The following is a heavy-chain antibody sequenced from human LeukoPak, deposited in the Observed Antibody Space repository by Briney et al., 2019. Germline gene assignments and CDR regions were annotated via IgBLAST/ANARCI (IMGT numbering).Heavy chain of an antibody. V-gene: IGHV3-7*05. CDR2: IRQDGSEK. CDR3: ARENVDYDFWSGYPNWFDP. Sequence: GGSLRLSCAVSGFTFASYWMSWVRQAPGKGLEWVASIRQDGSEKYYVDSVKGRFSISRDNAKKSLYLQMNSLRADDTAVYYCARENVDYDFWSGYPNWFDPWRQGTLVTVSS. J-gene: IGHJ5*02. CDR1: GFTFASYW. D-gene: IGHD3-3*01.